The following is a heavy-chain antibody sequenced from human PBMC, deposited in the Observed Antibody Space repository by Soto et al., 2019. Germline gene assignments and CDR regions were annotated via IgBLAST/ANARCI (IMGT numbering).Heavy chain of an antibody. D-gene: IGHD6-6*01. CDR2: IDPSDSYT. J-gene: IGHJ4*02. V-gene: IGHV5-10-1*01. CDR1: GYSFTSYW. CDR3: ASHAGSSSTFDY. Sequence: PGESLKISCKGSGYSFTSYWISWVRQMPGKGLEWMGRIDPSDSYTNYSPSFQGHVTISADKSISTAYLQWSSLKASDTAMYCCASHAGSSSTFDYWGQGTLVTVSS.